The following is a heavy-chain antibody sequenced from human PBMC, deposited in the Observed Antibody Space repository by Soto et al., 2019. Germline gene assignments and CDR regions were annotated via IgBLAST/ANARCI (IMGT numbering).Heavy chain of an antibody. D-gene: IGHD3-3*01. Sequence: GESLKISCKGSGYSFTSYWIGWVRQMPGKGLEWMGIIYPGDSDTRYSPSFQGQVTISADKSISTAYLQWSSLKASDTAMYYCARPFYDFWSGFSWFDPWGQGTLVTVSS. CDR1: GYSFTSYW. CDR2: IYPGDSDT. J-gene: IGHJ5*02. V-gene: IGHV5-51*01. CDR3: ARPFYDFWSGFSWFDP.